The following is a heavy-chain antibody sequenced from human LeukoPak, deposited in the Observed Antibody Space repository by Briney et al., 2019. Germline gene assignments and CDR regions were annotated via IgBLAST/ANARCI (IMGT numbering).Heavy chain of an antibody. Sequence: GGSLRLSCAASGFTFNSYGMSWVRQAPGKGLEWVSAISGSGGSTYYADSVKGRFTISRDNSKNTLYLQMNSLRAEDTAVFHCARGPPMYSYGSSAYHYDYFEYWGQGTLVTVSS. CDR3: ARGPPMYSYGSSAYHYDYFEY. CDR1: GFTFNSYG. CDR2: ISGSGGST. V-gene: IGHV3-23*01. J-gene: IGHJ4*02. D-gene: IGHD3-22*01.